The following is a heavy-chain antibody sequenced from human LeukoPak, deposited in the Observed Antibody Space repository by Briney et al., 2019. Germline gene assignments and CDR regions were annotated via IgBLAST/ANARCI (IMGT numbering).Heavy chain of an antibody. CDR3: ARDFYDGFALDY. D-gene: IGHD2/OR15-2a*01. CDR2: IFSSSTYI. V-gene: IGHV3-21*03. CDR1: GFTFSTYI. J-gene: IGHJ4*02. Sequence: GGSLRLSCAASGFTFSTYIMNWVRQAPGKGLEWVSFIFSSSTYIYYTDSVKGRFTISRDNARNSLYLQMDNLRAEDTGVYYCARDFYDGFALDYWGQGTLVTVSS.